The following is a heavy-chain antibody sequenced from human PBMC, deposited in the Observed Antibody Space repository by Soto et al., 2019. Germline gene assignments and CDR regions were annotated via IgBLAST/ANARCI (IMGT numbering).Heavy chain of an antibody. Sequence: SGPTLVNPTQTLTLTCTFSGFSLSTSGMCVSWIRQPPGKALEWLARIDWDDDKYYSTSLKTRLTISKDTSKNQVVLTMTNMDPVDTVTYYCSRVYYYDSSGYRRWFDPWGQGTLVTVSS. CDR2: IDWDDDK. CDR1: GFSLSTSGMC. V-gene: IGHV2-70*11. J-gene: IGHJ5*02. D-gene: IGHD3-22*01. CDR3: SRVYYYDSSGYRRWFDP.